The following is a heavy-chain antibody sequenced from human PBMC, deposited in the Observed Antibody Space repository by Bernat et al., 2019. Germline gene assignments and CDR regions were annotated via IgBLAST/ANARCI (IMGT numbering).Heavy chain of an antibody. CDR2: ISWNSGSI. V-gene: IGHV3-9*01. Sequence: EVQLVESGGGLVQPGRSLRLSCAASGFTFDDYAMHWVRQAPGKGLEWVSGISWNSGSIGYADSVKGRFTISRDNAKNSLYLQMNSLRAEDTALYYCATSSTQYYYYYYYMDVWGKGTTVTVSS. CDR3: ATSSTQYYYYYYYMDV. J-gene: IGHJ6*03. D-gene: IGHD5/OR15-5a*01. CDR1: GFTFDDYA.